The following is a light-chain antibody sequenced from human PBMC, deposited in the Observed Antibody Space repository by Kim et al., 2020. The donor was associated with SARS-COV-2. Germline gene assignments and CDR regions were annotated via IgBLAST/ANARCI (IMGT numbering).Light chain of an antibody. J-gene: IGKJ2*01. Sequence: SASFGDSVTLTCRASQSVREWLAWYQQQPEKAPTLLIYKASNLQSGVPSRFSASGSGTAFTLTINSLQPDDFATYYCQQYSDYPYTFGPGTKLEI. CDR2: KAS. CDR3: QQYSDYPYT. CDR1: QSVREW. V-gene: IGKV1-5*03.